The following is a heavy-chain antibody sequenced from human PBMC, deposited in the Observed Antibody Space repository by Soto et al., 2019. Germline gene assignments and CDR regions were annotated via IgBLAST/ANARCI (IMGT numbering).Heavy chain of an antibody. CDR1: GGSISSSNW. CDR3: ARAYGSGSYYTIFDYYYYGMDV. J-gene: IGHJ6*02. CDR2: IYHSGST. V-gene: IGHV4-4*02. Sequence: PSETLSLTCAVSGGSISSSNWWSWVRQPPGKGLEWIGEIYHSGSTNYNPSLKSRVTISVDKSKNQFSLKLSSVTAADTAVYYCARAYGSGSYYTIFDYYYYGMDVWGQGTTVTVS. D-gene: IGHD3-10*01.